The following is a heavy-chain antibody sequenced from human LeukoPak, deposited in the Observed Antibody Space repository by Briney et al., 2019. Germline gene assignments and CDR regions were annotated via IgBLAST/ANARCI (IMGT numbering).Heavy chain of an antibody. CDR3: ARDPYYGSSGYEYYFDY. Sequence: GRSLRLSCAASGFTFSSYGMHWVRQAPGKGLEWVAVIWYDGSNKYYADSVKGRFTISRDNSKNTLYLQMNSLRAEDTAVYYCARDPYYGSSGYEYYFDYWGQGTLVTVSS. CDR2: IWYDGSNK. J-gene: IGHJ4*02. CDR1: GFTFSSYG. V-gene: IGHV3-33*01. D-gene: IGHD3-22*01.